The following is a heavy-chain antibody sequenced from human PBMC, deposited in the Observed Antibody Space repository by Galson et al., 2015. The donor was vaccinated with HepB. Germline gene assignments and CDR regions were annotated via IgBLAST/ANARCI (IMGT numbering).Heavy chain of an antibody. Sequence: SVKVSCRASGYTFTSYAMHWVRQAPGQRLEWMGWINAGNGNTKYSQKFQGRVTITRDTSASTAYMELSSLRSEDTAVYYCARAGGYSYGYDYWGQGTLVTVSS. J-gene: IGHJ4*02. CDR3: ARAGGYSYGYDY. CDR1: GYTFTSYA. V-gene: IGHV1-3*01. D-gene: IGHD5-18*01. CDR2: INAGNGNT.